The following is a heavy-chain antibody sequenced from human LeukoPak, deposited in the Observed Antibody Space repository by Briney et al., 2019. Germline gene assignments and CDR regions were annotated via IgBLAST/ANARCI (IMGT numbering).Heavy chain of an antibody. CDR2: FDPEDDER. V-gene: IGHV1-24*01. Sequence: ASVKVSCKVSGYILSELSIHWVRQAPGKGLEWMGGFDPEDDERIFAQKFQGRVTMTEDTSTDTAYMELSSLRSEDTAVYYCAAELMSGHFDHWGQGTLVTVSS. D-gene: IGHD3-3*01. J-gene: IGHJ4*02. CDR3: AAELMSGHFDH. CDR1: GYILSELS.